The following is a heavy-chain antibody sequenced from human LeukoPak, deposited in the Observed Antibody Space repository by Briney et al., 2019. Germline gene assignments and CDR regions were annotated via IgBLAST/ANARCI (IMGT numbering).Heavy chain of an antibody. V-gene: IGHV4-39*07. CDR2: IYYSGST. D-gene: IGHD3-22*01. Sequence: SETLSLTCTVSGGSISSSSYYWGWIRQPPGKGLEWIVSIYYSGSTYYNPSLKSRVTISVDTSKNQFSLKLSSVTAADTAVYYCAREFDSSGYYLYAIDYWGQGTLVTVSS. J-gene: IGHJ4*02. CDR3: AREFDSSGYYLYAIDY. CDR1: GGSISSSSYY.